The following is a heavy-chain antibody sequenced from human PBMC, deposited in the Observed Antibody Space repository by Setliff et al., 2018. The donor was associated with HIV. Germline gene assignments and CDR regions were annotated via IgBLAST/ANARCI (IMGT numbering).Heavy chain of an antibody. J-gene: IGHJ4*02. D-gene: IGHD1-26*01. Sequence: PGGSLRLSCTASGFTFGDYALNWVRQAPGKGLEWVGRIKRKVDGGTRDYAAPVKGRFSISRDDSKNTVYLQMNSLKTEDTAVYYCTTDRETGGDFDYWGQGTLVTVSS. CDR2: IKRKVDGGTR. CDR1: GFTFGDYA. V-gene: IGHV3-15*01. CDR3: TTDRETGGDFDY.